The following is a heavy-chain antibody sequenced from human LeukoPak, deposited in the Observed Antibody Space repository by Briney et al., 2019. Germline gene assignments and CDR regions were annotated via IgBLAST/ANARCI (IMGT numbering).Heavy chain of an antibody. J-gene: IGHJ3*02. CDR2: IWYDGSNK. CDR3: AKGRRIMTTLDAFDI. V-gene: IGHV3-30*02. CDR1: GFTFSSYG. Sequence: GGSLRLSCAASGFTFSSYGMHWVRQAPGKGLEWVAVIWYDGSNKYYADSVKGRFTISRDNSKNTLYLQMNSLRAEDTAVYYCAKGRRIMTTLDAFDIWGQGTMVTVSS. D-gene: IGHD3-16*01.